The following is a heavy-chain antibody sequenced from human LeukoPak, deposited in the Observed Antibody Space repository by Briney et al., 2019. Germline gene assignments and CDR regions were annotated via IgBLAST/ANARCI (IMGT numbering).Heavy chain of an antibody. CDR1: GGSLCSGGYF. CDR3: ARDGRGLEDQQFIGNWFDP. Sequence: PSETLSLTCAVSGGSLCSGGYFWSWVRQHAGGGLEWIGYIHYSGNTSFNPSIKGRVSMSVDTSKNQLSLKKSSVTAANTAVYYCARDGRGLEDQQFIGNWFDPWGQGTLVTVSS. V-gene: IGHV4-31*11. CDR2: IHYSGNT. D-gene: IGHD2-2*01. J-gene: IGHJ5*02.